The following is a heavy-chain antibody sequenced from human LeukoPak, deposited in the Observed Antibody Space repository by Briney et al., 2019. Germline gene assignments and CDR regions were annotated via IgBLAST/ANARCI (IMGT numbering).Heavy chain of an antibody. CDR2: IWYDGSNK. J-gene: IGHJ4*02. CDR1: GFTFSSYG. CDR3: ARDKGTAIPRGYFDY. V-gene: IGHV3-33*01. D-gene: IGHD2-21*01. Sequence: GRSLRLSCAASGFTFSSYGMHWVRQAPGKGLEWVAVIWYDGSNKYYADSVKGRFTISRDNSKNTLYLQMNSPRAEDTAVYYCARDKGTAIPRGYFDYWGQGILVTVSS.